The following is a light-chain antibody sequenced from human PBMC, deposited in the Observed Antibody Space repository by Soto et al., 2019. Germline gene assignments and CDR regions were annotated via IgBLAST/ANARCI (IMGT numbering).Light chain of an antibody. CDR1: QSPVSVVATSF. J-gene: IGKJ2*01. CDR2: QVS. CDR3: MQGSHWPPRYT. Sequence: DVVMTQSPLSFPVPFGQPPSISCSPSQSPVSVVATSFSNWFHQRPGQPPRRLIYQVSNRDSGVPDRFSGSGSATDFTLRISRVEAEDVGVYYCMQGSHWPPRYTFGQGTKLEIK. V-gene: IGKV2-30*01.